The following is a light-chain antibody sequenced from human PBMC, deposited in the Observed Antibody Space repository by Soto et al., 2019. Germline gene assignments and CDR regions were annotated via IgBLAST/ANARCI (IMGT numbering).Light chain of an antibody. CDR1: QGISNY. CDR3: QKYNSAPRT. V-gene: IGKV1-27*01. Sequence: DIQMTQSPSSLSASVGDRVTITSRASQGISNYLAWYQQKPGKVPKLLIYAASTLQSGIPSRFSGSGSGTDFTLTISSLQPEDVATYYWQKYNSAPRTFGQGTKVEIK. J-gene: IGKJ1*01. CDR2: AAS.